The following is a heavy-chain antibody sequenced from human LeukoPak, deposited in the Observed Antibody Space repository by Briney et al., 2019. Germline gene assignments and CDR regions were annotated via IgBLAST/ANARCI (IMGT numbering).Heavy chain of an antibody. V-gene: IGHV3-9*01. J-gene: IGHJ4*02. CDR3: AFFGVVTGSDY. D-gene: IGHD3-3*01. CDR2: ISWNSGSI. Sequence: GRSLRLSCAASGFTFDDYAMHWVRQAPGKGLEWVSGISWNSGSIGYADSVKGRFTISRDNSKNTLYLQMNSLRAEDTAVYYCAFFGVVTGSDYWGQGTLVTVSS. CDR1: GFTFDDYA.